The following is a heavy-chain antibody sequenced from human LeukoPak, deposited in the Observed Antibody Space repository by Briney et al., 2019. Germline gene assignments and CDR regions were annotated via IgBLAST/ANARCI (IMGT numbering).Heavy chain of an antibody. D-gene: IGHD1-26*01. J-gene: IGHJ4*02. CDR1: GFTFRNYG. CDR3: AKGEGSYGGTYQGPC. V-gene: IGHV3-30*18. Sequence: PGGSLRLSCAASGFTFRNYGMHWVRQAPGKGLEWVAVISKDGGSNKYHADSVKGRFTISRDNSMNTLYLQMNSLRAEDTAVYYCAKGEGSYGGTYQGPCWGQGTLVPVSS. CDR2: ISKDGGSNK.